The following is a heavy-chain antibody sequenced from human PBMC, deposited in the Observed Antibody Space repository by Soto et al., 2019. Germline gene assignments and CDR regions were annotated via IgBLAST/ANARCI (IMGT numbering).Heavy chain of an antibody. D-gene: IGHD3-10*01. CDR1: GFTFSSYA. J-gene: IGHJ4*02. CDR2: ISGSGGST. V-gene: IGHV3-23*01. Sequence: GGSLRLSCAASGFTFSSYAMSWVRQAPGKGLEWVSAISGSGGSTYYADSVKGRFTISRDNSKNTLYLQMNSLRAEDTAVYYCAKEPQLWFGELLRYYFDYWGQGTLVTVSS. CDR3: AKEPQLWFGELLRYYFDY.